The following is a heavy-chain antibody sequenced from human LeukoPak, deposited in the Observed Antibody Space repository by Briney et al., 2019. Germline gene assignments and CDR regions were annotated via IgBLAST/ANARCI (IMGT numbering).Heavy chain of an antibody. J-gene: IGHJ5*02. V-gene: IGHV1-18*01. CDR2: ISAYNGNT. Sequence: APVKVSCKASGYTFTSYGISWVRQAPGQGLEWMGWISAYNGNTNYAQKLQGRVTMTTDTSTSTAYMELRSLRSDDTAVYYCARDEIGTYYYDSSGYYYNWFDPWGQGTLVTVSS. CDR1: GYTFTSYG. D-gene: IGHD3-22*01. CDR3: ARDEIGTYYYDSSGYYYNWFDP.